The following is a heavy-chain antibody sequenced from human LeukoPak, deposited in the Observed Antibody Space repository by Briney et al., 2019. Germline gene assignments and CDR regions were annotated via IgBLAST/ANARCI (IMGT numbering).Heavy chain of an antibody. CDR3: AKVQYCGGDCYPYFDY. J-gene: IGHJ4*02. Sequence: GGSLRLSCAAPGFTFSSYGMHWVRQAPGKGLEWVAVISYDGSNKYYADSVKGRFTISRDNSKNTLYLQMNSLRAEDTAVYYCAKVQYCGGDCYPYFDYWGQGTLVTVSS. V-gene: IGHV3-30*18. CDR2: ISYDGSNK. D-gene: IGHD2-21*02. CDR1: GFTFSSYG.